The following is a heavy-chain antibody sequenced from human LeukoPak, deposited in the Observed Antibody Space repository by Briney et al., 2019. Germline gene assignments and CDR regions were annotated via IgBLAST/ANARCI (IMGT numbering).Heavy chain of an antibody. CDR2: IYNSGST. CDR3: AATMPVGSDYGMDA. J-gene: IGHJ6*02. Sequence: SETLSLTCSVSGGSISRYYWSWIRQPPGKGLEWIGYIYNSGSTNYNPSLKSRVTISVDTSKNQFSLRLTSVTAADTAVYYCAATMPVGSDYGMDAWGQGTTVTVSS. CDR1: GGSISRYY. V-gene: IGHV4-59*08. D-gene: IGHD1-26*01.